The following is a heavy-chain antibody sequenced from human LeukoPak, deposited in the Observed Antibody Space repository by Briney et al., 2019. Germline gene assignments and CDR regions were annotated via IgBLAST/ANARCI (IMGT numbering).Heavy chain of an antibody. Sequence: PGGSLRLSCAPSGLTLSSKTYWMHWVRQAPGKGLLWVSRINYDGTSTNYADSVKGRFTISRDNARDTLYLQMNSLRAEDTAVYYCARHTTDRPNLIDHWGQGTLVTVSS. D-gene: IGHD6-6*01. CDR2: INYDGTST. CDR3: ARHTTDRPNLIDH. J-gene: IGHJ4*02. CDR1: GLTLSSKTYW. V-gene: IGHV3-74*01.